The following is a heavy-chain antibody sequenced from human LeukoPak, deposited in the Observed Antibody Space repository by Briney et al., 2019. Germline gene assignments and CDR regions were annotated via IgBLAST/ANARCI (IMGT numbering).Heavy chain of an antibody. J-gene: IGHJ6*02. CDR3: ARGGQYGSGSYYTYYYYGMDV. V-gene: IGHV4-4*07. D-gene: IGHD3-10*01. Sequence: SETLSLTCTVSGGSISSYYWGWIRQPAGKGLEWVGRFYTSGSTNYNPSLKSRVTMSVDTSKNQFSLKLSSVTAADTAVYYCARGGQYGSGSYYTYYYYGMDVWGQGTTVTVSS. CDR1: GGSISSYY. CDR2: FYTSGST.